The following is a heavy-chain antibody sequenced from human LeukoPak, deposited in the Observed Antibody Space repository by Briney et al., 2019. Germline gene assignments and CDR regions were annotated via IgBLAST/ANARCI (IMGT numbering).Heavy chain of an antibody. CDR2: VYHSGST. CDR1: GGSITTYY. V-gene: IGHV4-59*01. J-gene: IGHJ6*03. D-gene: IGHD6-13*01. CDR3: ANTHHGSSSSIYMDV. Sequence: SETLSLTCNISGGSITTYYWSWIRQPPGKGLEWIGYVYHSGSTTYNPSFMSRVSMFADMSKNQFSLKLRSVTAADTAVYYCANTHHGSSSSIYMDVWGKGATVTISS.